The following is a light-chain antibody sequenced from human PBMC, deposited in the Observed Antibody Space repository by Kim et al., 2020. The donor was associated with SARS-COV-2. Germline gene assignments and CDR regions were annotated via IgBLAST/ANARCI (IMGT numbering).Light chain of an antibody. J-gene: IGKJ2*01. V-gene: IGKV1-39*01. CDR1: QAIDTR. CDR2: AAI. CDR3: QQTYTLPPT. Sequence: SASVGDKITLTCRASQAIDTRLNWYQQKPGKAPRLLIYAAISLQYGVPSRFSGSGSETEFTLTISSLQPEDFATYYCQQTYTLPPTFGRGTKLEI.